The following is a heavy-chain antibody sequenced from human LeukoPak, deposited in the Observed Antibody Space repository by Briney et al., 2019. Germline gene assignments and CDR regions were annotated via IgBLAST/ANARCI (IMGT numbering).Heavy chain of an antibody. D-gene: IGHD6-13*01. J-gene: IGHJ1*01. CDR2: IYPGDSDT. Sequence: GESLKISCKGSGYSFTSYWIGWVLQMPGKGLERMVIIYPGDSDTRYSPSFQGQVTISADKSISTAYLQWSSLKASDTAIYYCARQQLVLEEYFQHWGQGTLVTVSS. CDR3: ARQQLVLEEYFQH. CDR1: GYSFTSYW. V-gene: IGHV5-51*01.